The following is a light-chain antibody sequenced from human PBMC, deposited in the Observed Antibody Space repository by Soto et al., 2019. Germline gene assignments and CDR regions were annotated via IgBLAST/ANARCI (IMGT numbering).Light chain of an antibody. Sequence: VMTQSPATLSVSPGERATLSCRASQTIKSNLAWYQQKSGQPPRLLIYGASIRATGIPVRFSGSGSGTEFTLTISSRQSEDSALYYCQQYNNWPLFTFGQGTKLEIK. V-gene: IGKV3-15*01. J-gene: IGKJ2*01. CDR1: QTIKSN. CDR3: QQYNNWPLFT. CDR2: GAS.